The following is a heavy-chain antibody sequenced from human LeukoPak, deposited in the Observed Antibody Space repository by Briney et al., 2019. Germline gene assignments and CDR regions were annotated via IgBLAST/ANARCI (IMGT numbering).Heavy chain of an antibody. CDR1: GYTFTSYY. J-gene: IGHJ6*03. V-gene: IGHV1-46*01. D-gene: IGHD3-22*01. CDR3: ARNGYYDTSGYFYYYYYMDV. CDR2: INPSGGST. Sequence: ASVKVSCKASGYTFTSYYMHWVRQAPGQGLEWMGIINPSGGSTSYAQKFQGRVTMTRDMSTTTVYMELSSLGSEDTAVYYCARNGYYDTSGYFYYYYYMDVWGKGTTVTVSS.